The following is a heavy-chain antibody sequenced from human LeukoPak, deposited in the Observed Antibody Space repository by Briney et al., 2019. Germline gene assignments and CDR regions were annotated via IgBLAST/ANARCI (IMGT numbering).Heavy chain of an antibody. CDR1: GFTLRSHA. CDR2: IYENGGTT. CDR3: AKDFRIGYSAHFDY. V-gene: IGHV3-23*01. D-gene: IGHD2-21*01. J-gene: IGHJ4*02. Sequence: GGSLRLSCVGSGFTLRSHAMSWVRQAPEKGLEFVSGIYENGGTTYYADSVKGRFSISRDNSKNTLYLQVDSLRGEDTAVYYCAKDFRIGYSAHFDYWGQGALVTVSS.